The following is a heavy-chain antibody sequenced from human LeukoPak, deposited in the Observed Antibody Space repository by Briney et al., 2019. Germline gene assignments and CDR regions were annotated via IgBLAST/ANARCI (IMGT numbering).Heavy chain of an antibody. CDR3: ARGGSGSYPSSFDY. J-gene: IGHJ4*02. D-gene: IGHD1-26*01. CDR2: INAGNGNT. V-gene: IGHV1-3*01. CDR1: GYTFTSYA. Sequence: ASVKVSCKASGYTFTSYAMHWVRQAPGQRLEWMGWINAGNGNTKYSQKFQGRVTITRDTSASTAYVELSSLRSEDTAVYYCARGGSGSYPSSFDYWGQGTLVTVSS.